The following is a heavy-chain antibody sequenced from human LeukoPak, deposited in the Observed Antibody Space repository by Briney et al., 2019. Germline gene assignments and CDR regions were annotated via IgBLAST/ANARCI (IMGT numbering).Heavy chain of an antibody. Sequence: AGSRRLSCAPATFTFLSFGMHWVRHAQDSSLGWVAFIGYDRNNKYYADSVKGRFTISRDNSENTLSLQMNSLRAEDTAVYYCAKCPSSTWPNLYDYWGQGTLVTVSA. CDR3: AKCPSSTWPNLYDY. V-gene: IGHV3-30*02. CDR2: IGYDRNNK. D-gene: IGHD2-2*01. CDR1: TFTFLSFG. J-gene: IGHJ4*02.